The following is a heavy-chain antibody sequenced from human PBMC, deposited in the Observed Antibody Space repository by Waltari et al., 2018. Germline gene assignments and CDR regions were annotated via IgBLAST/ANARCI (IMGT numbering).Heavy chain of an antibody. CDR3: AVGREWTSDS. CDR1: GFTISDYL. V-gene: IGHV3-7*01. CDR2: IVHNRSMK. Sequence: EVQLVESGGGLVQPGGTLSLSCAASGFTISDYLMTWVRQAPGKGLEWVANIVHNRSMKNYASSVKVRFTISSDNAKDSQFLQMNSMRGADTAVYYCAVGREWTSDSWGQGTLVTISS. D-gene: IGHD3-3*01. J-gene: IGHJ5*01.